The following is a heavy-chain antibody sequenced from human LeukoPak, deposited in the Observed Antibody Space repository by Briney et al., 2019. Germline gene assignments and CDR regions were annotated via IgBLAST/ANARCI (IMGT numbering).Heavy chain of an antibody. CDR2: IHPNSGKT. CDR3: ARPTLNSDY. V-gene: IGHV1-8*01. CDR1: GYTFTSYD. D-gene: IGHD2-15*01. Sequence: ASVKVSCTASGYTFTSYDINWLRQATGQGLEWMGWIHPNSGKTGYAQKFPGRVTMTRNTSISTAYMELSSLRSEDTAVYYCARPTLNSDYWGQGTLVTVSS. J-gene: IGHJ4*02.